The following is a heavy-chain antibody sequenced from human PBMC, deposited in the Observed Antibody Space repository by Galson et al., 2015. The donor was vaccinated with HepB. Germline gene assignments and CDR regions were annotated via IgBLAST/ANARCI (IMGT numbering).Heavy chain of an antibody. CDR3: ARDVYGSGSYYSY. CDR2: IIPILGIA. J-gene: IGHJ4*02. CDR1: GGTFSSYA. Sequence: SVKVSCKASGGTFSSYAISWVRQAPGQGLEWMGRIIPILGIANYAQKFQGRVTITADKSTSTAYMELSSLRSEDTAVYYCARDVYGSGSYYSYWGQGTLVTVSS. D-gene: IGHD3-10*01. V-gene: IGHV1-69*04.